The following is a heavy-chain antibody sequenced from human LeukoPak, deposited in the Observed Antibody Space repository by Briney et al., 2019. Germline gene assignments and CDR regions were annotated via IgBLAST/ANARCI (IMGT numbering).Heavy chain of an antibody. Sequence: GESLKISYKGSGYNFTNYWIGWVRQMPGKGLEWMGIIYPVDSDTRYSPSFQGQVTISVDKSITTAYLQWSSLKASDTAMYYCARLFRNYYDSSGRGRLDYWGQGTLVTVSS. CDR1: GYNFTNYW. CDR3: ARLFRNYYDSSGRGRLDY. D-gene: IGHD3-22*01. V-gene: IGHV5-51*01. J-gene: IGHJ4*02. CDR2: IYPVDSDT.